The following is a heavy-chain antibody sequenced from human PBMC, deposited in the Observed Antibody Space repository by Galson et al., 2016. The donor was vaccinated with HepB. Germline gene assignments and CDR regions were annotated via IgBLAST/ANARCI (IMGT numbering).Heavy chain of an antibody. Sequence: SLRLSCAASGFPFSTFGMHWVRQAPGKGLEWVAVIAFDGSATYYADSLKGRFIISRDNYRNTLFLQMNSLTTEDTAVYFCAKEITARSSFGWPFDSWGQGTLVTVSS. V-gene: IGHV3-30*18. J-gene: IGHJ4*02. CDR3: AKEITARSSFGWPFDS. CDR1: GFPFSTFG. D-gene: IGHD3-9*01. CDR2: IAFDGSAT.